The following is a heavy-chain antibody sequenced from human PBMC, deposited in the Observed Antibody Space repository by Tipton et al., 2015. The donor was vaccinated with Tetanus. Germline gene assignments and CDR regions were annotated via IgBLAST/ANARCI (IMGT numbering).Heavy chain of an antibody. D-gene: IGHD5-12*01. Sequence: TLSLTCTVSGSSIRGSGHYWTWIRQPPGKEPEWVGYVYHSGATNYHPSLKSRLAISTDTSKNQFSLNLRSVNTADTAVYYCARANNDYSKNGPLDYWGQGILVIVSS. CDR3: ARANNDYSKNGPLDY. J-gene: IGHJ4*02. CDR2: VYHSGAT. V-gene: IGHV4-61*08. CDR1: GSSIRGSGHY.